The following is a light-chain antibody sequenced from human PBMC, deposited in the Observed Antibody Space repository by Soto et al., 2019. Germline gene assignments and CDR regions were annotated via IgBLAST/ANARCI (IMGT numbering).Light chain of an antibody. J-gene: IGKJ5*01. CDR3: QQSYSTIT. CDR1: QSISSY. Sequence: DIQMTQSPSSLSASVGDRVTITCRGSQSISSYLNWYQQRPGKAPKLLIYAASSLQSGVPSRFSGSGSGTDFTLTISSLQPEDFATYYCQQSYSTITFGQGTRLENK. V-gene: IGKV1-39*01. CDR2: AAS.